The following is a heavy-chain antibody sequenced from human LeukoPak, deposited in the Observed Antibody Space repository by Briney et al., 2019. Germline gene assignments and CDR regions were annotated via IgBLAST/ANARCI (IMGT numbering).Heavy chain of an antibody. D-gene: IGHD5-24*01. CDR2: INPSGGST. CDR1: GYTFTSYY. Sequence: ASVKVSCKASGYTFTSYYVHWVRQAPGQGLEWMGIINPSGGSTSYAQKFQGRVTMTRDTSTSTVYMELSSLGSEDTALYYCAKDTRRRLQFVGYFDYWGQGTLVTVSS. V-gene: IGHV1-46*01. CDR3: AKDTRRRLQFVGYFDY. J-gene: IGHJ4*02.